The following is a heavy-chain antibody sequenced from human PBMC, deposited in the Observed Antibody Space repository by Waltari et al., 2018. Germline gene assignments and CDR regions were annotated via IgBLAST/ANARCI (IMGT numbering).Heavy chain of an antibody. Sequence: QVQLQQWGAGLLKHSETLSLTCAVYGGSFSGYSWSWIRKPPGKGLEWIGEINHSGSTNYNPSLKSRVTISVDTSKNQFSLKLSSVTAADTAVYYCARHKQQLGVYYGMDVWGQGTTVTVSS. J-gene: IGHJ6*02. CDR1: GGSFSGYS. CDR2: INHSGST. D-gene: IGHD6-13*01. CDR3: ARHKQQLGVYYGMDV. V-gene: IGHV4-34*01.